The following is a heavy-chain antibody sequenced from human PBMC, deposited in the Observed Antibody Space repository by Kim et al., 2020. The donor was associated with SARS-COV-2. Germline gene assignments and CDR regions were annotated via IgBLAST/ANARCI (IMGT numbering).Heavy chain of an antibody. J-gene: IGHJ2*01. CDR2: ISASGDSR. CDR3: AKDSSTTSWYWFFDV. CDR1: GFTFSNYP. D-gene: IGHD2-2*01. V-gene: IGHV3-23*01. Sequence: GGSLRLSCAGSGFTFSNYPMTWVRQAPGKGLEWVSSISASGDSRYYTDSVTGRFITTRDNSKNTLYLEMKNLRADDTAIYYCAKDSSTTSWYWFFDVWGRGTLVTVSS.